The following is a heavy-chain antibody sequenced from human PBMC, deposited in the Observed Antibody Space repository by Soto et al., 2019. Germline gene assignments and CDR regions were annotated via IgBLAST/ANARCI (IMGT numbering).Heavy chain of an antibody. CDR3: PTCSGGSCYPHGYYYGRDV. CDR1: GGTFSSYA. Sequence: SVKVSCKASGGTFSSYAISWVRQAPGQGLEWMGGIIPIFGTANYAQKFQGRVTITADKSTSTAYMELSSLRSEDTAVYYCPTCSGGSCYPHGYYYGRDVWGKGTTVTVPS. J-gene: IGHJ6*04. V-gene: IGHV1-69*06. D-gene: IGHD2-15*01. CDR2: IIPIFGTA.